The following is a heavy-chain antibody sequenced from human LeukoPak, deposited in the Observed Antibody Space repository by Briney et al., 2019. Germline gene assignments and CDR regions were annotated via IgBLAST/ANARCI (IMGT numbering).Heavy chain of an antibody. CDR3: ARVGGDSPRNYYYYGMDV. CDR2: ISSSSSYI. Sequence: PGGSLRLSCAASGFTFSSYSMNWVRQAPGKGLEWVSSISSSSSYIYYADSVKGRFIISRDNAKNSLYLQMNSLRAEDTAVYYCARVGGDSPRNYYYYGMDVWGQGTTVTVS. CDR1: GFTFSSYS. J-gene: IGHJ6*02. D-gene: IGHD4-17*01. V-gene: IGHV3-21*04.